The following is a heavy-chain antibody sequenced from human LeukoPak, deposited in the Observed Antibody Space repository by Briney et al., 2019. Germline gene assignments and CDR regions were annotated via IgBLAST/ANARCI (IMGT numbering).Heavy chain of an antibody. J-gene: IGHJ4*02. CDR2: ISSSGSTI. D-gene: IGHD2-15*01. Sequence: GGSLRLSCAASGFTFSSYEMNWVRQAPGKGLEWVSYISSSGSTIYYADSVKGRFTISRDNAKNSLYLQMNSLRAEDTAVYYCARDSYCSGGSCYEGYWGQGTLVTVSS. V-gene: IGHV3-48*03. CDR3: ARDSYCSGGSCYEGY. CDR1: GFTFSSYE.